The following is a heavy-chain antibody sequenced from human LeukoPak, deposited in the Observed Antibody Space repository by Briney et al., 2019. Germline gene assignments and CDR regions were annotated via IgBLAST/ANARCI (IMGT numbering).Heavy chain of an antibody. CDR3: AKDICARSHCWYDAFDI. Sequence: GGSLRLSCAASGFTFNDYAMHWVRQAPGKGLEWVSGISWNSGSIGYADSVKGRFTISRDNAKNSLYLQMNSLRAEDTALYYCAKDICARSHCWYDAFDIWGQGTMVTVSS. CDR1: GFTFNDYA. V-gene: IGHV3-9*01. CDR2: ISWNSGSI. D-gene: IGHD6-13*01. J-gene: IGHJ3*02.